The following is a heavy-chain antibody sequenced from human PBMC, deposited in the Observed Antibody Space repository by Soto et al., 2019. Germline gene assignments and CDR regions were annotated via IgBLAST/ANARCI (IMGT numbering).Heavy chain of an antibody. CDR2: INPGSGGT. CDR1: GYTFTAYF. V-gene: IGHV1-2*02. D-gene: IGHD6-25*01. CDR3: ARGVGSRWFDP. Sequence: VASVQVSCKASGYTFTAYFMHWVRQAPGQGLEWMGWINPGSGGTNYAQKFQGRVTMTRDRSISTAYMKLSSLTADDTDVYYWARGVGSRWFDPWGQGTLVTVSS. J-gene: IGHJ5*02.